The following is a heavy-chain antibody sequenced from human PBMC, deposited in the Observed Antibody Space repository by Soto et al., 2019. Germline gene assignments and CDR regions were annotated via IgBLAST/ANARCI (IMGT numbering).Heavy chain of an antibody. CDR2: FDPEDGET. CDR3: ATEMYRSFDI. D-gene: IGHD2-8*01. J-gene: IGHJ3*02. V-gene: IGHV1-24*01. CDR1: GYTLTGLS. Sequence: ASVKVSCKVSGYTLTGLSMHWVLQAPGKGLEWMGGFDPEDGETIYAQKFQGRVTMTEDTSTDTAYMELSSLRSEDAAVYYCATEMYRSFDIWGQGTMVTVSS.